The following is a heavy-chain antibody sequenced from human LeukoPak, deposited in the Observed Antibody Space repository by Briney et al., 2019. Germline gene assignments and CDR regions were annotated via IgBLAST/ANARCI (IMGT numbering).Heavy chain of an antibody. CDR3: VRLNIKHGFDI. Sequence: PSETLSLTCTVSGGSTNSYYWSWIRQPPGKGLEWIGYIYYSGSTNYNPSLKSRVTMSVDTSENQFSLKLTSVTAADTAVYYCVRLNIKHGFDIWGQGTMVTVSS. J-gene: IGHJ3*02. CDR1: GGSTNSYY. V-gene: IGHV4-59*08. CDR2: IYYSGST. D-gene: IGHD2/OR15-2a*01.